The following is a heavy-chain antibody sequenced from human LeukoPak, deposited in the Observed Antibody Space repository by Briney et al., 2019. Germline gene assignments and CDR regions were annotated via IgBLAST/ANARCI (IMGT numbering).Heavy chain of an antibody. V-gene: IGHV4-31*03. CDR1: GGSISSGGYY. Sequence: PSQTLSLTCTVSGGSISSGGYYWCWIRQHPGKGLEWIGYIYYSGSTYYNPSLKSRVTISVDTSKNQFSLKLSSVTAADTAVYYCARDGGGGYVFDYSGQEPLVTVSS. CDR3: ARDGGGGYVFDY. D-gene: IGHD1-26*01. CDR2: IYYSGST. J-gene: IGHJ4*02.